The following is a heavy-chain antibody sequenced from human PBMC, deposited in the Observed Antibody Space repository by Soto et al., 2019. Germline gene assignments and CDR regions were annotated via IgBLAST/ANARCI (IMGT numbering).Heavy chain of an antibody. Sequence: AGSLSLSCAASGFTFSTDVIHWVCQAPGTGLEWVAAISHDGSDKYYRDSVRGRFTISRDNSKNTLNLQMNTLRPEETAMYYCAREIRGSGGMAVWGQGTTVTVSS. V-gene: IGHV3-30-3*01. D-gene: IGHD3-10*01. CDR3: AREIRGSGGMAV. J-gene: IGHJ6*02. CDR2: ISHDGSDK. CDR1: GFTFSTDV.